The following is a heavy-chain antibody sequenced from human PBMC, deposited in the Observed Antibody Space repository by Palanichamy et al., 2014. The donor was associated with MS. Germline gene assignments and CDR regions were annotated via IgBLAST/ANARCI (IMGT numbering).Heavy chain of an antibody. Sequence: QVQLVQSGAEVKKPGASVKVSCRASGYTFTTYPMHWVRQAPGQSLEWMGWINAGNGHTKYSQKLQGRVTITRDTSASTAYMELSSLRSEDTAVYYCARDPYCSSASCSGPPHFDYWGQGTLVTVSS. CDR1: GYTFTTYP. CDR3: ARDPYCSSASCSGPPHFDY. D-gene: IGHD2-15*01. V-gene: IGHV1-3*01. J-gene: IGHJ4*02. CDR2: INAGNGHT.